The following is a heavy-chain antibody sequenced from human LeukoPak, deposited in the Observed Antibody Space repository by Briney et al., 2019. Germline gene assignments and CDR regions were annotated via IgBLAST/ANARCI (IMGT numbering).Heavy chain of an antibody. D-gene: IGHD6-13*01. CDR3: GRIPAAGSLKGSFDI. V-gene: IGHV5-51*01. CDR2: IYPGDSDT. CDR1: GYSFTTYW. J-gene: IGHJ3*02. Sequence: GESLKISCKGSGYSFTTYWIGWVRQMPGKGLEWMGIIYPGDSDTTYSPSFQGQVTILADKSISTAYPQWSSLKASDSAMYYCGRIPAAGSLKGSFDIWGQGTMVTVSS.